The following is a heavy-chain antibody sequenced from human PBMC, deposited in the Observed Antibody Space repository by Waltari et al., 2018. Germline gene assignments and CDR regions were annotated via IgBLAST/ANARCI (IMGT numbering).Heavy chain of an antibody. J-gene: IGHJ4*02. CDR1: GGTFSSYA. Sequence: QVQLVQSGAEVKKPGSSVTVSCKASGGTFSSYAITRVRQAPGQGLEWIGRSIPILGTANYAQKFQGRVTITADKSTSTAYMELSSLRSEDTAVYYCARGDLYRFGDCCDYWGQGTLVTVSS. V-gene: IGHV1-69*08. CDR3: ARGDLYRFGDCCDY. CDR2: SIPILGTA. D-gene: IGHD2-21*01.